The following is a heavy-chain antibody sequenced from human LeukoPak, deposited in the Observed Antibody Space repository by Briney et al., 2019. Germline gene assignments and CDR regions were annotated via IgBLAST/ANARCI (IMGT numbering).Heavy chain of an antibody. V-gene: IGHV3-74*01. CDR2: VKNDGSNT. J-gene: IGHJ4*02. Sequence: GGSLRLSCAASGFTFSSYWMHWVRQAPGKGLVWVSRVKNDGSNTIYADSVKGRFTISRDNAKNSLYLQMNSLRAEDTAVYYCARDPRYFDSWGQGNMVTVSS. CDR1: GFTFSSYW. CDR3: ARDPRYFDS.